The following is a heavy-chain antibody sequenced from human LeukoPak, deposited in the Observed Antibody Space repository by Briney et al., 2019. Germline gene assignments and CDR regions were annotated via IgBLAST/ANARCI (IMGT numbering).Heavy chain of an antibody. J-gene: IGHJ4*02. CDR2: ISGSGGST. CDR3: ARGSSYGDFDY. V-gene: IGHV3-23*01. Sequence: PGGSLRLSCAASGFTFSSYAMSWVRQAPGKGLEWVSAISGSGGSTYYAGPVKGRFTISRDNSKNTLYLQMNSLRAEDTAVYYCARGSSYGDFDYWGQGTLVTVSS. CDR1: GFTFSSYA. D-gene: IGHD6-13*01.